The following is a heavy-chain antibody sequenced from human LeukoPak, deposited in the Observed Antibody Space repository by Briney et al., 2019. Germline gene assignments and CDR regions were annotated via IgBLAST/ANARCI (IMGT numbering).Heavy chain of an antibody. CDR1: GFTFSSYA. Sequence: PGGSLRLSCAASGFTFSSYAMSWVRQAPGKGLEWVSAISGSGSSTYYADSVKGRFTISRDNSKNTLFLQMNSLRAEDTAVYYCARDPNGDYVGAFDFRGQGTLVSVSS. J-gene: IGHJ3*01. D-gene: IGHD4-17*01. CDR3: ARDPNGDYVGAFDF. V-gene: IGHV3-23*01. CDR2: ISGSGSST.